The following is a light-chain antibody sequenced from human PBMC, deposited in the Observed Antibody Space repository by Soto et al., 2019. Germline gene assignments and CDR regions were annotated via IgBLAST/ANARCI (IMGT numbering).Light chain of an antibody. V-gene: IGKV3-15*01. Sequence: IVMTQSPVTLSVSPGEGAALSCRASQSVASNLAWYQQRPGQAPRLLIYAASTRVTGIPARFSGSGSGTEFTLTISGLQPEDFAIYYCQQYYTWPLYTFGQGNKLEIK. CDR1: QSVASN. J-gene: IGKJ2*01. CDR2: AAS. CDR3: QQYYTWPLYT.